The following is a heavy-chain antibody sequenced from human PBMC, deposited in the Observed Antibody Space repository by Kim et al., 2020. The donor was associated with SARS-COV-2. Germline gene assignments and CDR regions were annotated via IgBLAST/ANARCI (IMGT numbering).Heavy chain of an antibody. Sequence: GGSLRLSCAASGFTFSSYAMHWVRQAPGKGLEWVAVISYDGSNKYYADSVKGRFTISRDNSKNTLYLQMNSLRAEDTAVYYCARAPYVGGMDVWGQGTTVTVSS. V-gene: IGHV3-30*04. CDR2: ISYDGSNK. CDR1: GFTFSSYA. D-gene: IGHD1-26*01. CDR3: ARAPYVGGMDV. J-gene: IGHJ6*02.